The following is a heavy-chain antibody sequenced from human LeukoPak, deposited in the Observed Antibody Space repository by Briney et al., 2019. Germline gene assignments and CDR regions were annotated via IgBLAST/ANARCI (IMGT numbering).Heavy chain of an antibody. D-gene: IGHD3-3*01. Sequence: QSGGSLRLSCAASGFTFSSYWMHWVRQAPGKGLVWVSRINSDGSSTSYADSVKGRLTISRDNAKNTLYLQMNSLRAEDTAVYYCARDGNLPSYYDFWSGYYLNWFDPWGQGTLVTVSS. CDR1: GFTFSSYW. V-gene: IGHV3-74*01. CDR2: INSDGSST. J-gene: IGHJ5*02. CDR3: ARDGNLPSYYDFWSGYYLNWFDP.